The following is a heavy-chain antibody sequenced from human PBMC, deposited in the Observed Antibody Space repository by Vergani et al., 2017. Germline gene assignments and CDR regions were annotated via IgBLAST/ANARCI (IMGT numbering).Heavy chain of an antibody. V-gene: IGHV3-11*04. CDR1: GFKFSDHY. Sequence: LEESGGGSVKPGGSLRLSCAASGFKFSDHYMSWIRQAPGKGLEWVSHISPGASTVSYTDSVTGRFPVSRDNDNNSLTLDMTTLRVEDTAVYYCTKIPGISTTRDYYAMDVWGKGTTVTVSS. CDR2: ISPGASTV. D-gene: IGHD1-1*01. CDR3: TKIPGISTTRDYYAMDV. J-gene: IGHJ6*04.